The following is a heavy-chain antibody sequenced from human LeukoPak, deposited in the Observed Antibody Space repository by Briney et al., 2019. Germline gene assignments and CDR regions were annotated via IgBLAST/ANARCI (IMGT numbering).Heavy chain of an antibody. CDR2: ISTSNGDT. V-gene: IGHV1-18*01. J-gene: IGHJ5*02. CDR1: GSTFSSYD. D-gene: IGHD1-14*01. Sequence: ASVKVSCKASGSTFSSYDINWVRQATGQGLEWMGRISTSNGDTNYAAKLQGRVTMTTDTSTSTVYMELGSLTFDDTAVYFCARVPYHRLGPPLDLWGQGTLVTVSS. CDR3: ARVPYHRLGPPLDL.